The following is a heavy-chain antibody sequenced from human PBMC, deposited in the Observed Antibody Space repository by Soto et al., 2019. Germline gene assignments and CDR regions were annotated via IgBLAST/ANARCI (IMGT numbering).Heavy chain of an antibody. CDR1: GFTFSSYD. J-gene: IGHJ5*02. CDR2: ISSSSSTI. D-gene: IGHD6-19*01. V-gene: IGHV3-48*01. Sequence: EVQLVESGGGLVQPGGSLRLSCAASGFTFSSYDMNWVRQAPGKGLEWVSYISSSSSTIYYADSVKGRFTISRDNAKHALYVQMNSLRAEATAVYYCAGHGGQWLNWFDPWVQGILVTVSS. CDR3: AGHGGQWLNWFDP.